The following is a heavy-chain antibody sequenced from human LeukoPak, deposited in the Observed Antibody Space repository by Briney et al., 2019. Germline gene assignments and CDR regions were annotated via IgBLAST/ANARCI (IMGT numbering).Heavy chain of an antibody. V-gene: IGHV4-34*01. CDR1: GGSFSGYY. CDR3: ARVACSSTSCYGWFDP. J-gene: IGHJ5*02. CDR2: INHSGST. D-gene: IGHD2-2*01. Sequence: SETLSLTCAVYGGSFSGYYWSWIRQPPGKGLEWIGEINHSGSTNYNPSLKSRVTISVDTSKNQFSLKLSSVTAADTAVYYCARVACSSTSCYGWFDPWGQGTLVTVSS.